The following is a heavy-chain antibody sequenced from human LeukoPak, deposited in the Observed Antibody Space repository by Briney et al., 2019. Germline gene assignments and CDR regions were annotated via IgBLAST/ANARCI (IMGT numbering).Heavy chain of an antibody. V-gene: IGHV4-59*01. CDR2: IHYGGST. Sequence: SSETLSLTCTVSGGSISSYYWSWIRQPPGKGLEWIGYIHYGGSTNYNPSLKRRVTISVDTSKNQFSVKLSSVTAADTAVYYCARFGGCSSTTCYRGAQYYYYYMDVRGKGTTVTVSS. CDR3: ARFGGCSSTTCYRGAQYYYYYMDV. D-gene: IGHD2-2*01. J-gene: IGHJ6*03. CDR1: GGSISSYY.